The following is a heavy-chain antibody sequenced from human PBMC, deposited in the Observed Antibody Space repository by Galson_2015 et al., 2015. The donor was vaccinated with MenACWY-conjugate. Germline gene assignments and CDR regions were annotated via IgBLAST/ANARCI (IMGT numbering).Heavy chain of an antibody. CDR2: ISGSGGST. V-gene: IGHV3-23*01. J-gene: IGHJ4*02. D-gene: IGHD3-10*01. CDR3: AKDRGGRDY. Sequence: VSAISGSGGSTYSSDSVKGRFTISRDNSKNTLYLQMNSLRAEDTAVYYCAKDRGGRDYWGQGTLVTVSS.